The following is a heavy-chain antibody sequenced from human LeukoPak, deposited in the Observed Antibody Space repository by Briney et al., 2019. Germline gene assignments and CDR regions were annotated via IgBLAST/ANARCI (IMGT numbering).Heavy chain of an antibody. J-gene: IGHJ4*02. D-gene: IGHD6-19*01. Sequence: WASVTVSCKASGYTFTNFYIHWMRQAPGQGLEWMGIINPSGGGTSYAQKFQGRVTMTRDTSTSTVYMELSSLRSGDTAVYYCAKTIAVPPFYYFDCWGQGSLVTVSS. CDR2: INPSGGGT. V-gene: IGHV1-46*01. CDR3: AKTIAVPPFYYFDC. CDR1: GYTFTNFY.